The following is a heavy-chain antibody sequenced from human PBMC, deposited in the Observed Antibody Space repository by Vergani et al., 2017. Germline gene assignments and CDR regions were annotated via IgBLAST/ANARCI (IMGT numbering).Heavy chain of an antibody. D-gene: IGHD3-3*01. Sequence: EVQLVESGGGLVKPGGSLRLSCAASGFTFSSYSMNWVRQAPGKGLEWVSSISSSSSYIYYADSVKGRFTISRNNAKNSLYLQMNSLRAEDTAVYYCARSDFWCSYTPKYYYYYYMDVWGKGTTVTVSS. CDR3: ARSDFWCSYTPKYYYYYYMDV. V-gene: IGHV3-21*01. CDR2: ISSSSSYI. CDR1: GFTFSSYS. J-gene: IGHJ6*03.